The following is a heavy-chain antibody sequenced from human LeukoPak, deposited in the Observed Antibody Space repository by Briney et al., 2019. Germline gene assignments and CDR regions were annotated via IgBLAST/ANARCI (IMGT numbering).Heavy chain of an antibody. J-gene: IGHJ4*02. V-gene: IGHV4-4*02. CDR1: GVSISSNSW. CDR2: IYHSGRT. Sequence: SETLSLTCAVSGVSISSNSWWSWVRQPPGKGLEWIGEIYHSGRTNYNLSLKSRVTISVDMSKNQFSLKLSSVTAADTAVYYCARVGYCSSTSCYPDYWGQGTLVTVSS. D-gene: IGHD2-2*01. CDR3: ARVGYCSSTSCYPDY.